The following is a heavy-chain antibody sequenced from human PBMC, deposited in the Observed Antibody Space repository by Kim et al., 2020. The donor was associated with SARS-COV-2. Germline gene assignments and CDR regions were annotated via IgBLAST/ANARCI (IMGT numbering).Heavy chain of an antibody. J-gene: IGHJ6*02. CDR2: IYYSGST. Sequence: SETLSLTCTVSGGSISSSSYYWGWIRQPPGKGLEWIGSIYYSGSTYYNPSLKSRVTISVDTSKNQFSLKLSSVTAADTAVYYCARHRIEGVGSVYYYYGMDVWGQGTTVTVSS. V-gene: IGHV4-39*01. CDR3: ARHRIEGVGSVYYYYGMDV. CDR1: GGSISSSSYY. D-gene: IGHD3-3*01.